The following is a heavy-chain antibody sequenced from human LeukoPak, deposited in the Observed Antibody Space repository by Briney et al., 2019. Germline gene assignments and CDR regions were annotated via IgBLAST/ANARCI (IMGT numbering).Heavy chain of an antibody. CDR1: GYTFTGYY. J-gene: IGHJ6*02. Sequence: ASVKVSCKASGYTFTGYYMHWVRQAPGQGLEWMGWINPNSGGTNYAQKFQGRVTMTRDTSISTAYMELSRLRSDDTAMYYCARAMVRGRYYYGMDVWGQGTTVTVSS. V-gene: IGHV1-2*02. CDR2: INPNSGGT. D-gene: IGHD3-10*01. CDR3: ARAMVRGRYYYGMDV.